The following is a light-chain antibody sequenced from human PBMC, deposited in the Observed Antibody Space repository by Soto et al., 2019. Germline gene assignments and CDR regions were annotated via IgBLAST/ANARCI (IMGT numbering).Light chain of an antibody. CDR3: QQYYNSPYT. Sequence: DIVMTQSPDSLAVSLGERATINCKSSQSVFYSSNNKNYLAWYQQKPGQPPKLLIYWASTRESGVPDRFSGSGSGADFTLTIRSLRAEDVAVYYCQQYYNSPYTFGQGTKLEIK. J-gene: IGKJ2*01. V-gene: IGKV4-1*01. CDR2: WAS. CDR1: QSVFYSSNNKNY.